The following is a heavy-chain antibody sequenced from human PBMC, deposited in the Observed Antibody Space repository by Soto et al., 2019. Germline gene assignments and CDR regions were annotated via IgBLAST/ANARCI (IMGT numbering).Heavy chain of an antibody. D-gene: IGHD6-25*01. CDR1: GGSISSSSYY. Sequence: QLQLQESGPGLVKPSETLSLTCTVSGGSISSSSYYWGWIRQPPGKGLEWIGSIYYSGSTYYNPSLKSRVTISVDTSKNQFSLKLSSVTAADTAVYYCARPDRSSGSSYYYYYMDVWGKGTTVTVSS. J-gene: IGHJ6*03. CDR3: ARPDRSSGSSYYYYYMDV. V-gene: IGHV4-39*01. CDR2: IYYSGST.